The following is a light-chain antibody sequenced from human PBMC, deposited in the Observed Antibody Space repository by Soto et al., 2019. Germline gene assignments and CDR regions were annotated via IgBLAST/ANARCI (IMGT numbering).Light chain of an antibody. CDR1: QSISNY. J-gene: IGKJ1*01. Sequence: DIQMTQSPSSLSASVGDRVTITCRASQSISNYLNWYQQKPGKAPKLRIYAASSLQSGVPSRFSGSGSGTDFTLNISCLQPEDFATYYCQQRYSTRTFGQGTKVDIK. CDR2: AAS. CDR3: QQRYSTRT. V-gene: IGKV1-39*01.